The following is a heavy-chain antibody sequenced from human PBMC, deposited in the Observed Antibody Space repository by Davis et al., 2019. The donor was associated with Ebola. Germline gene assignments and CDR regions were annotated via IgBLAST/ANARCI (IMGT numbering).Heavy chain of an antibody. CDR2: ISGNGDRT. CDR1: GFNFSTYA. V-gene: IGHV3-23*01. CDR3: ARVSYCSGGSCYSNEFDY. J-gene: IGHJ4*02. Sequence: GESLKTPCPTSGFNFSTYALSRVRQAPGKGLEWVASISGNGDRTVYADSVKGRFTISRDNAKNSLYLQMNSLRAEDTAVYYCARVSYCSGGSCYSNEFDYWGQGTLVTVSS. D-gene: IGHD2-15*01.